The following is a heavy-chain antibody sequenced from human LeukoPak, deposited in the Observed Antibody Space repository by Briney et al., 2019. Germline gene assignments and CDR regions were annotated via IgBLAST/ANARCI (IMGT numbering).Heavy chain of an antibody. CDR3: AILAYDFWSGSRDY. J-gene: IGHJ4*02. Sequence: ASVKVSCTASGYTFTVYYMHWVRQAPGQGLEWMGWINPNSGGTNYAQKFQGRVTMTRDTSISTAYMELSRLRSDDTAVYYCAILAYDFWSGSRDYWGQGTLVSVSS. D-gene: IGHD3-3*01. V-gene: IGHV1-2*02. CDR1: GYTFTVYY. CDR2: INPNSGGT.